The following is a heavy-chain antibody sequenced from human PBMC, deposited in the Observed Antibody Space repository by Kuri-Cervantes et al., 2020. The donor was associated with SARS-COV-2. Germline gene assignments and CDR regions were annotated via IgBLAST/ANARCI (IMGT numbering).Heavy chain of an antibody. Sequence: GGSLRLSCAASGSIVSSNQMTWVRQAPGKGLEWVSVIYSGGRTEYEDSVKGRFSISRDTSKNTLHLQMNGLRADDTAVYYCARGTSETWYGLDVWGQGTMVTVSS. V-gene: IGHV3-53*01. CDR2: IYSGGRT. D-gene: IGHD1-1*01. J-gene: IGHJ6*02. CDR1: GSIVSSNQ. CDR3: ARGTSETWYGLDV.